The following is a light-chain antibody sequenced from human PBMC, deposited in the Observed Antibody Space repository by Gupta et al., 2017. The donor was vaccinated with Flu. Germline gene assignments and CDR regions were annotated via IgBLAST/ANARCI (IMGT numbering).Light chain of an antibody. V-gene: IGKV1-39*01. CDR2: GAS. Sequence: VGDRVTITCRASQNIDTYLNWYQQKPGKAPKFLIYGASSLQSGVPSRFSGSGSGTDFTLTISSLEPEDFATYYCQQSYSIHRTFGQGTKVELK. CDR1: QNIDTY. CDR3: QQSYSIHRT. J-gene: IGKJ1*01.